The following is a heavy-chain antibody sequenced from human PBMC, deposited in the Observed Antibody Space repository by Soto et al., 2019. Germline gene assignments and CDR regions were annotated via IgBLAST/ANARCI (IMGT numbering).Heavy chain of an antibody. V-gene: IGHV3-21*01. CDR1: GFTFNTYG. Sequence: GGSLRLSCTASGFTFNTYGMNWVRQAPGKGLEWVSSISGSSIYIYYADSVRGRFTISRDNAKHSLSLQMNSLRAEDTAVYYCARAHYTSSFSDAIDISGQATMVTVSS. D-gene: IGHD2-2*02. CDR3: ARAHYTSSFSDAIDI. CDR2: ISGSSIYI. J-gene: IGHJ3*02.